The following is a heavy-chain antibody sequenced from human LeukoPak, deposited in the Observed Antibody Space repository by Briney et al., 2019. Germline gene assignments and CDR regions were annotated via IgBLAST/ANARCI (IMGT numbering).Heavy chain of an antibody. CDR3: ARVRRSYDFWSGYSFDY. D-gene: IGHD3-3*01. CDR1: GGSINSYY. V-gene: IGHV4-59*01. CDR2: IYYSGST. J-gene: IGHJ4*02. Sequence: SETLSLTCSVSGGSINSYYWSWLRQPPGKGLEWIGYIYYSGSTNYNPSLKSRVTISVDTSKNQFSLKLSSVTAADTAVYYCARVRRSYDFWSGYSFDYWGQGTLVTVSS.